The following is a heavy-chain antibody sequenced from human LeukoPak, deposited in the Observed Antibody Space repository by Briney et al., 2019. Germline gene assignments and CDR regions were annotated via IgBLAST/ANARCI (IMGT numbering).Heavy chain of an antibody. J-gene: IGHJ4*02. CDR3: AKNGAYSLDY. CDR1: GGSISSSSYY. D-gene: IGHD4-17*01. V-gene: IGHV4-39*07. Sequence: SETLSLTCTVSGGSISSSSYYWGWIRQPPGKGLEWIGEIRQGGSTNYNPSLKSRVTISVDTSKNQFFLKLTSVTAADTAVYYCAKNGAYSLDYWGQGTLATISS. CDR2: IRQGGST.